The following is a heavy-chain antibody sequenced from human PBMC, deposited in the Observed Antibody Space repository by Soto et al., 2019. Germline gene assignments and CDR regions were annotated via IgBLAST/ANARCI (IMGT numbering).Heavy chain of an antibody. CDR2: MNPNSGNT. J-gene: IGHJ4*02. D-gene: IGHD1-26*01. CDR3: ARERATFTDY. V-gene: IGHV1-8*01. CDR1: GYTFTSYD. Sequence: QVQLVQSGAEVKKPGASVKVSYKASGYTFTSYDINWVRQATGQGLEWMGWMNPNSGNTGYAQKFQGRVTMTGNTSISTAYMELRSLRSEDTAVYYCARERATFTDYWGQGTLVTVDS.